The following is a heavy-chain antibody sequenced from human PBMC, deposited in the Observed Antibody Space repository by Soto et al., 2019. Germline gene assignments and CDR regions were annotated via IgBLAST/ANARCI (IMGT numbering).Heavy chain of an antibody. CDR1: GGSISSSSYY. V-gene: IGHV4-39*01. Sequence: SETLSLTCTVSGGSISSSSYYWGWIRQPPGKGLEWIGSIYYSGSTYYNPSLKSRVTISVDTSKNQFSLKLSSVTAADTAVYYCARLIYGSGSYYTDWGFDYWGQGTLVTVSS. J-gene: IGHJ4*02. CDR2: IYYSGST. D-gene: IGHD3-10*01. CDR3: ARLIYGSGSYYTDWGFDY.